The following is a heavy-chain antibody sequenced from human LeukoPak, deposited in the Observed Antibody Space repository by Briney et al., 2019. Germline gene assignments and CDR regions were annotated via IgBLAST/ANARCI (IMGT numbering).Heavy chain of an antibody. J-gene: IGHJ5*02. CDR1: GGSISSNY. V-gene: IGHV4-59*08. D-gene: IGHD3-3*01. Sequence: SETLSLTCTVSGGSISSNYWSWIRQPPGKGLEWIGYVYYSGITNYNPSLKSRVTISVGTSKNHFSLKLTSVTAADRAVYYCARLLGWSGPINWFDPWGRGTLVTVSS. CDR3: ARLLGWSGPINWFDP. CDR2: VYYSGIT.